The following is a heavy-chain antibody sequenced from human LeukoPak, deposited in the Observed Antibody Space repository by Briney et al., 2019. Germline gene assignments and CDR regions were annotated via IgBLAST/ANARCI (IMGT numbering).Heavy chain of an antibody. CDR1: GFTVNSHY. Sequence: GGSLRLSCAASGFTVNSHYMTWVRQAPGKGLEWVSVIYSGGSTFYADSVKGRFTISRDISKNTLSLQMNSLRAEDTALYYCAIEVNAVTIFGGQGTLVTVSS. D-gene: IGHD3-10*02. CDR2: IYSGGST. CDR3: AIEVNAVTIF. V-gene: IGHV3-66*01. J-gene: IGHJ4*02.